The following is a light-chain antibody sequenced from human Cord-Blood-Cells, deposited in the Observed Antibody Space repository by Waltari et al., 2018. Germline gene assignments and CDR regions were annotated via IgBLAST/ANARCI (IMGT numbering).Light chain of an antibody. CDR1: SSDDDGYNY. CDR3: CPHAGNYTSV. V-gene: IGLV2-11*01. CDR2: DVS. J-gene: IGLJ1*01. Sequence: QSALTQPRSVSGSPGQSVTISCTGTSSDDDGYNYVSWYQQHPGKAPKLMIYDVSKRPAGVPDCFSGSKSANTVSLTISGRQSEDEADYYFCPHAGNYTSVFGTGTKVTVL.